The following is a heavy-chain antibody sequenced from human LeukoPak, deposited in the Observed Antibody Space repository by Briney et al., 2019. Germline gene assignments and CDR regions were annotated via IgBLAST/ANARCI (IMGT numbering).Heavy chain of an antibody. CDR2: VSGGGGTT. Sequence: GGSLRLSCAASGFTFSSHAVSWVRQPPGKGLEWASSVSGGGGTTYYADSVKGRFTISRDNAKNSLYLQVNSLRAEDTAVYYCAGAKWELPGVMDYWGQGTLVTVSS. D-gene: IGHD1-26*01. CDR1: GFTFSSHA. J-gene: IGHJ4*02. V-gene: IGHV3-23*01. CDR3: AGAKWELPGVMDY.